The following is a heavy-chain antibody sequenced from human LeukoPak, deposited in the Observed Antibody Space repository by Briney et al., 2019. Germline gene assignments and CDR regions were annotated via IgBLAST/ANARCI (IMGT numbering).Heavy chain of an antibody. J-gene: IGHJ4*02. D-gene: IGHD1-26*01. CDR3: AKASGEGARWLTEYYFDY. V-gene: IGHV3-23*01. Sequence: GGSLRLSCSASGFTFSSYAMSWVRQAPGKGLEWVSASSGSGGSTYYAGSVKGRFTISRDNSKNTLYLQMNSLRAEDTAVYYCAKASGEGARWLTEYYFDYWGQGTLVTVSS. CDR2: SSGSGGST. CDR1: GFTFSSYA.